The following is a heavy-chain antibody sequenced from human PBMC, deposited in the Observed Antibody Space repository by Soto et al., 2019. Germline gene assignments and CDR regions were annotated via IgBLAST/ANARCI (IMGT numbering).Heavy chain of an antibody. CDR3: ATSKDFGSGYPYGGYEP. D-gene: IGHD3-3*01. J-gene: IGHJ5*02. V-gene: IGHV1-24*01. CDR2: FDPEDGDT. Sequence: ASVKVSCKVSGYTLTELSMHWVRQAPGKGLEWMGGFDPEDGDTIHAQKFQGRVTMTEDTSTDTAYMELSSLRSEDTAVYYCATSKDFGSGYPYGGYEPWGQGTLVTVSS. CDR1: GYTLTELS.